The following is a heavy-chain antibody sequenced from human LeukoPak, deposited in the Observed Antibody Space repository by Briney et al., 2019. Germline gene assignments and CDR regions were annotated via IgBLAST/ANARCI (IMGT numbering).Heavy chain of an antibody. CDR3: AKVQLGIGVDY. Sequence: PGGSLRLSCAASGFTFNSYALNWVRQAPGKGLEWVSGISGSGGGTYYADSVKGRFTISRDDSKNTLYLQMNSLRAEDTAVYYCAKVQLGIGVDYWGQGTLVTVSS. CDR1: GFTFNSYA. D-gene: IGHD7-27*01. J-gene: IGHJ4*02. CDR2: ISGSGGGT. V-gene: IGHV3-23*01.